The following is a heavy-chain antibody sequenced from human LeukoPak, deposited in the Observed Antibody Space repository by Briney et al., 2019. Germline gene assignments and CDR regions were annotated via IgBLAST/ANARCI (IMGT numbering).Heavy chain of an antibody. CDR1: GFTFSIYW. J-gene: IGHJ4*02. V-gene: IGHV3-74*01. D-gene: IGHD3-10*01. CDR3: ARDLGAPDDY. CDR2: SNADGTGT. Sequence: PGGSLRLSCASSGFTFSIYWVHWVRHAPGKGLVWDSRSNADGTGTNYAGSVKGRFTISRDNAKDTLYLQMNSLRAEDTAVYFCARDLGAPDDYWGQGTPVTVSS.